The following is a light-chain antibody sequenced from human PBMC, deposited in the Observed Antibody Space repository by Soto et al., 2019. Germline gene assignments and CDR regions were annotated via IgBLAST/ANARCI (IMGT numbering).Light chain of an antibody. Sequence: EIVLTQSPATLSLSPGGRATLSCRASQTVTNHLAWYQQKAGQAPRLLIFDASTRARGIPPRFSGSGSGTAFTLTIPRVEPDYFAVYYRQQRMNWTLSFGGGTRVEIK. J-gene: IGKJ4*02. CDR3: QQRMNWTLS. V-gene: IGKV3-11*01. CDR2: DAS. CDR1: QTVTNH.